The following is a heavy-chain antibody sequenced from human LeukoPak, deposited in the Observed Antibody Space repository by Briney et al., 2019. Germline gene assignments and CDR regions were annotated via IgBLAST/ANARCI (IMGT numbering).Heavy chain of an antibody. CDR3: ARRCISTSCYIY. J-gene: IGHJ4*02. CDR2: ISGSGSNI. CDR1: GFSFTDYY. Sequence: SGGSLRLSCAASGFSFTDYYMTWIRQAPGKGREWVSYISGSGSNIYYADSVKGRFTISTDSAKRSLYLQMNSLRAEDTAVYYCARRCISTSCYIYWGQGTLVTVSS. D-gene: IGHD2-2*02. V-gene: IGHV3-11*01.